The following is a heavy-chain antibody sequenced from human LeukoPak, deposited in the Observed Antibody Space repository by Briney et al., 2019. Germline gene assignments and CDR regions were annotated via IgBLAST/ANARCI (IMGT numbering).Heavy chain of an antibody. CDR2: IFCSGNT. Sequence: PSETLSLTCAVYGGSFSGYYWGWIRQPPGKGLEWIGSIFCSGNTYDNPSLKSRVTISVDTSKNQFSLKLNSVTAADTAVYYCARHRSKWLQSSFDYWGQGTLVTVSS. J-gene: IGHJ4*02. CDR3: ARHRSKWLQSSFDY. D-gene: IGHD5-24*01. V-gene: IGHV4-39*01. CDR1: GGSFSGYY.